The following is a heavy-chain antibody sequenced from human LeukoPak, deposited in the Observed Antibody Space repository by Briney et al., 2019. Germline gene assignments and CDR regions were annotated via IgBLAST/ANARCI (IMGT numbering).Heavy chain of an antibody. CDR3: ARVEMATIDRRPLFFDY. D-gene: IGHD5-24*01. Sequence: GASVKVSCKASGYTFTSYYMHWVRQAPGQGLEWMGIINPSGGSTSYAQKFQGRVTMTRDTSTSTVYMELSSLRSEDTAVYYCARVEMATIDRRPLFFDYWGQGTLVTVSS. CDR1: GYTFTSYY. V-gene: IGHV1-46*01. J-gene: IGHJ4*02. CDR2: INPSGGST.